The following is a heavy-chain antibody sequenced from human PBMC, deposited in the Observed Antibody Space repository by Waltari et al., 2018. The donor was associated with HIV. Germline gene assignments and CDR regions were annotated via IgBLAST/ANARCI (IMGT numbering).Heavy chain of an antibody. V-gene: IGHV3-15*01. J-gene: IGHJ4*02. CDR2: IRSKSDGGTT. CDR1: GITFKNAW. CDR3: TTFEMGSTRNY. D-gene: IGHD1-26*01. Sequence: DVQLVESGGGLVKPGGSVRLSCAVSGITFKNAWLSWARKGPGKGPQWLGHIRSKSDGGTTDYAAPVRGRFTISTDDLNNTMSLEMKSLKVEDTGVYYCTTFEMGSTRNYWGQGTLVTVSS.